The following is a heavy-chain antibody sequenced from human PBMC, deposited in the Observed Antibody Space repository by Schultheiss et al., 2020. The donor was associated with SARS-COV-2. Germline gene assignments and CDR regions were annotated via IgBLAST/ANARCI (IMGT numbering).Heavy chain of an antibody. CDR2: ISYDGSNK. V-gene: IGHV3-30-3*01. J-gene: IGHJ4*02. CDR1: GFTFSSYA. CDR3: ARLVATPGYFDY. Sequence: GGSLRLSCAASGFTFSSYAMHWVRQAPGKGLEWVAVISYDGSNKYYADSVKGRFTISRDNSKNTLYLQMNSLRAEDTAVYYCARLVATPGYFDYWGQGTLVTVSS. D-gene: IGHD2-15*01.